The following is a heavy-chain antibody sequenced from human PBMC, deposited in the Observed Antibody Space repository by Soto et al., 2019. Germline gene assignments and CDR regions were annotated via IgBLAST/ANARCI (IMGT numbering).Heavy chain of an antibody. D-gene: IGHD3-16*01. CDR3: AKVAGGLGYFDL. CDR2: ISATGGNI. J-gene: IGHJ2*01. Sequence: GGSLRLSCVASVFTFSDYAMTLVRQAPGEGLEWVATISATGGNIEYTDSLKGRFTISRDNSKNTLYLQLNGLTSDDTAVHYCAKVAGGLGYFDLWGRGTMVTVSS. V-gene: IGHV3-23*01. CDR1: VFTFSDYA.